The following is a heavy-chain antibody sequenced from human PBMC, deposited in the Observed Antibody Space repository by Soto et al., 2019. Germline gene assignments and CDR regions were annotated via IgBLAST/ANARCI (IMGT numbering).Heavy chain of an antibody. J-gene: IGHJ4*02. CDR1: GLTLSSYA. D-gene: IGHD6-13*01. V-gene: IGHV3-23*01. CDR3: ATDLLGLTADPY. Sequence: PWGSLRLSCAASGLTLSSYAMSWVRQAPGKGLEWVSGITISGGLTHYADSVKGRFTISRDNPKNTLFLQMNSLTAADTAVYHCATDLLGLTADPYWGKGTLVTVSS. CDR2: ITISGGLT.